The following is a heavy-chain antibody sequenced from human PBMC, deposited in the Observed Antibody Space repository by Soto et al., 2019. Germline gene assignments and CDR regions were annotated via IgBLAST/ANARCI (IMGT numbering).Heavy chain of an antibody. CDR2: IIPILGTA. Sequence: QVQLVQSGAEVKKPGSSVKVSCKASGGTFSSYTISWVRQAPGQGLEWMGKIIPILGTANYAQKFQGRVMITADKSTSTAYMEMSSLRSEDTAVYYCARDFHYDLSGEANHWGQGTLVTVSS. V-gene: IGHV1-69*08. CDR3: ARDFHYDLSGEANH. D-gene: IGHD3-10*02. CDR1: GGTFSSYT. J-gene: IGHJ5*02.